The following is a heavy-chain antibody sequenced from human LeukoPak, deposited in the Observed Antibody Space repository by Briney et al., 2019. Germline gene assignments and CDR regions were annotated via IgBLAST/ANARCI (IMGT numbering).Heavy chain of an antibody. CDR1: GGSFSGYY. V-gene: IGHV4-34*01. Sequence: SETLSLTCAVYGGSFSGYYWSWIRQPPEKGLEWIGEINHSGSTYYNPSLKSRVTISVDTSKNQFSLKLSSVTAADTAVYYCARQGRLLGLGDYWGQGTLVTVSS. D-gene: IGHD2-15*01. CDR3: ARQGRLLGLGDY. CDR2: INHSGST. J-gene: IGHJ4*02.